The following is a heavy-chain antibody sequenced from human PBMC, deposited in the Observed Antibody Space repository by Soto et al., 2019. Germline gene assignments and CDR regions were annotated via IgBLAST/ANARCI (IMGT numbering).Heavy chain of an antibody. J-gene: IGHJ6*02. CDR2: IYYTGRT. V-gene: IGHV4-31*03. D-gene: IGHD2-2*01. Sequence: QVQLQESGPGLVKPSQTLSLTCTVSGGSISSGDYYWSWIRQYPGKGLEWIGYIYYTGRTSYNPSPKSRITISLDASKNQFSVRLSSVTAADTAVYYCAVSRYCRSSSCYFYYYHGMDVWGQGTTVIVS. CDR3: AVSRYCRSSSCYFYYYHGMDV. CDR1: GGSISSGDYY.